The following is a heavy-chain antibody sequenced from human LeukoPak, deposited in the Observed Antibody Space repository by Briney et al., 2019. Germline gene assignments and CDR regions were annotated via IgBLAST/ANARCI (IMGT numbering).Heavy chain of an antibody. CDR3: ARGPGYQLLRPYYYYYGMDV. D-gene: IGHD2-2*01. Sequence: SETLSLTCAVYGGSFSGYYWSWIRQPPGKGLEWIGEINHSGSTNYNPSLKSRVTISVDTSKNQFSLKLSSVTAADTAVYYCARGPGYQLLRPYYYYYGMDVWGQGTTVTVSS. J-gene: IGHJ6*02. CDR1: GGSFSGYY. V-gene: IGHV4-34*01. CDR2: INHSGST.